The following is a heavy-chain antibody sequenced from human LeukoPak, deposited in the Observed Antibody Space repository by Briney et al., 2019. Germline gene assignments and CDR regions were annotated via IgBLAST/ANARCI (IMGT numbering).Heavy chain of an antibody. CDR1: GYTFTNHG. Sequence: ASVMLSCKTSGYTFTNHGISWVRQAPGQGLEWMGWISGYNGNTNYVQKFRGRITMTTDTSTSTAYLQLRSLSSDVSALYYCARELRLGRHDDGEPFDSWGQGTRVTVSS. CDR2: ISGYNGNT. D-gene: IGHD4-17*01. CDR3: ARELRLGRHDDGEPFDS. V-gene: IGHV1-18*01. J-gene: IGHJ4*02.